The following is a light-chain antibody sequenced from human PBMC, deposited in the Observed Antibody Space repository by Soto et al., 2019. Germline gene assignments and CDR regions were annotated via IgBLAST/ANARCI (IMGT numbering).Light chain of an antibody. J-gene: IGKJ2*01. CDR2: KTS. CDR1: QSLNSW. CDR3: QQYNTSS. Sequence: DIQLTQSPSFLSASVGDRVTITCRASQSLNSWLAWYQQKPGKAPKLLIYKTSTLESGVPSRFSGSGSGTEFTLTISNLQPDDFATYYCQQYNTSSFGQGTKVDIK. V-gene: IGKV1-5*03.